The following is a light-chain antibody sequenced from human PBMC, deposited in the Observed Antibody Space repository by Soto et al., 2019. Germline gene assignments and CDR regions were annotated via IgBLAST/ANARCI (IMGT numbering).Light chain of an antibody. V-gene: IGKV3-20*01. CDR2: VAS. CDR1: QTVGNNY. CDR3: QQYDISPRT. Sequence: EIVLTQSPGTLSLSPGDGATLSCRASQTVGNNYLAWYQQRPGQSPRLLIHVASTRATGIPDRFSGSGSGTEFTLTIGRLEPEDFAVYYCQQYDISPRTFGQGTKVEIK. J-gene: IGKJ1*01.